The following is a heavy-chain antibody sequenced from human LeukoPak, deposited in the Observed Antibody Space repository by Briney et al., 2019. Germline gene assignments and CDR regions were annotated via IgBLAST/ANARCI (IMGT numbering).Heavy chain of an antibody. CDR2: ISYSGST. Sequence: SETLSLTCTVSGGSISSSSYYWGWIRQPPGKGLEWIGSISYSGSTHYNPSLKSRVTISVDTSKNQFSLRLSSVTAADTAVYYCARDLYSSRTNDAFVIWGQGTMLTISS. CDR3: ARDLYSSRTNDAFVI. CDR1: GGSISSSSYY. D-gene: IGHD6-13*01. J-gene: IGHJ3*02. V-gene: IGHV4-39*07.